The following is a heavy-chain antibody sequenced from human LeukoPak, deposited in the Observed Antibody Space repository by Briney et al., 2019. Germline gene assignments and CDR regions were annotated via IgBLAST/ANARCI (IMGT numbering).Heavy chain of an antibody. V-gene: IGHV4-34*01. CDR1: GGSFSGYY. CDR3: ARASRIAAAGYFDY. CDR2: INHSGST. J-gene: IGHJ4*02. Sequence: SETLSLTCAVYGGSFSGYYWSWIRQPPGKGLEWIGEINHSGSTNYNPSLKSRVTISVDMSKNQFSLKLSSVTAADTAVYYCARASRIAAAGYFDYWGQGTLVTVSS. D-gene: IGHD6-13*01.